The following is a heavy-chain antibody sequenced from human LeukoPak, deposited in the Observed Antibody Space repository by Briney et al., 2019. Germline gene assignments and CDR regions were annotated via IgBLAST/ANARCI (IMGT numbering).Heavy chain of an antibody. CDR3: ARDLDWGSNPRFDY. CDR2: INSDGRST. J-gene: IGHJ4*02. V-gene: IGHV3-74*01. CDR1: GFTFSSYW. D-gene: IGHD3-16*01. Sequence: PGGSLRLSCAASGFTFSSYWMHWVRQAPGKRLVWVSRINSDGRSTSYADSVKGRFTISRDNAKNTLYLQMNSLGAEDTAVYYCARDLDWGSNPRFDYWGQGTLVTVSS.